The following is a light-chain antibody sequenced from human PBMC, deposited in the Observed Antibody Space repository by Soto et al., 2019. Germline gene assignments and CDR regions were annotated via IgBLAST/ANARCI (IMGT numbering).Light chain of an antibody. J-gene: IGKJ2*01. CDR1: QRMPHHF. CDR3: QQYGRSPFV. V-gene: IGKV3-20*01. CDR2: GAS. Sequence: EFVFTQSPDTLSLSPGDRVTLSCRASQRMPHHFLAWFQQKPGLAPRLLIHGASTRASGVPDKFTGGGSGTDFVLTISRVEPEDFAVYYCQQYGRSPFVFGQGTKLQIK.